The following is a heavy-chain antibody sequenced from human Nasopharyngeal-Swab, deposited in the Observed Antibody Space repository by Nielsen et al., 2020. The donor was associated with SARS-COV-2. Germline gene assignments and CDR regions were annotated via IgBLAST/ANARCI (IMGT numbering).Heavy chain of an antibody. CDR3: ARSRQLIDY. CDR2: INHSGST. D-gene: IGHD6-13*01. J-gene: IGHJ4*02. V-gene: IGHV4-34*01. Sequence: SETLSLTCAVYGGSFSGYYWSWIRQPPGKGLEWIGEINHSGSTIYNPSLKSRVTISVDTSKNQFSLKLSSVTAADTAVYYCARSRQLIDYWGQGTLVTVSS. CDR1: GGSFSGYY.